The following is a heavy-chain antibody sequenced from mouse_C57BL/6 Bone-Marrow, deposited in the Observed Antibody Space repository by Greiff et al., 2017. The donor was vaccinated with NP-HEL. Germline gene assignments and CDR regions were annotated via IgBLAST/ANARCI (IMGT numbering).Heavy chain of an antibody. CDR2: IHPTDGDT. CDR1: GYTFTSYW. CDR3: AIGHGCRDPVYYAMDY. J-gene: IGHJ4*01. V-gene: IGHV1-74*01. D-gene: IGHD1-1*02. Sequence: QVQLQQPGAELVKPGASVKVSCKASGYTFTSYWMHWVKQRPGQGLEWIGRIHPTDGDTNYNQKFKGKATLTVDKPSSTAYMQLSSLTSEDSAVYYCAIGHGCRDPVYYAMDYWGQGTSVTVSS.